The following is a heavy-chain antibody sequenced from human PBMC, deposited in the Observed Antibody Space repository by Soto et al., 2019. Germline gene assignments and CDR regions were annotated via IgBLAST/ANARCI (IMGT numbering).Heavy chain of an antibody. D-gene: IGHD3-22*01. Sequence: SGPTLVNPTQTLTLTCTFSGFSLSTSGVGVGWIRQPPGKALEWLALIYWDDDKSYSPSLQSRLTITKDTSKNQVVLTMTNMDPVDTGTYYCLHKYESSGYIFYYDYWGQGTLVTVSS. CDR2: IYWDDDK. J-gene: IGHJ4*02. V-gene: IGHV2-5*02. CDR1: GFSLSTSGVG. CDR3: LHKYESSGYIFYYDY.